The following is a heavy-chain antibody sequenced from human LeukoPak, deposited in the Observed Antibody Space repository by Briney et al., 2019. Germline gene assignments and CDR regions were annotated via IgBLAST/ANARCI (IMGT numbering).Heavy chain of an antibody. D-gene: IGHD6-13*01. V-gene: IGHV1-69*05. CDR1: GGTFSSYA. J-gene: IGHJ4*02. CDR3: ARERGSSSWFYDY. Sequence: SVKVSCKASGGTFSSYAISWVRQAPGQGLEWMGRIIPIFGTANYAQKFQGRVTITTDESTSTAYMELSSLRSEDTAVYYCARERGSSSWFYDYWGQGTLVTVSS. CDR2: IIPIFGTA.